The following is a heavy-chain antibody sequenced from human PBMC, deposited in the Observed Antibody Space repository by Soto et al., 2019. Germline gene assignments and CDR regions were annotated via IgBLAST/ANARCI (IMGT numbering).Heavy chain of an antibody. CDR2: IYYSGST. CDR3: AREGYTAAALYYFDY. V-gene: IGHV4-59*01. CDR1: GGSISSYY. Sequence: PSETLSLTCTVSGGSISSYYWSWIRQPPGKGLEWIGYIYYSGSTNYNPSLKSRVTISVDTSKNQFSLKLSSVTAADTAVYYCAREGYTAAALYYFDYWGQGTLVTVSS. D-gene: IGHD6-13*01. J-gene: IGHJ4*02.